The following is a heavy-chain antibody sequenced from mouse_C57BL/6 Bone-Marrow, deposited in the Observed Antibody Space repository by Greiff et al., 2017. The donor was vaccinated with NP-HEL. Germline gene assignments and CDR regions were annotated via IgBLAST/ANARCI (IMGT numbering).Heavy chain of an antibody. CDR2: INPYNGDT. V-gene: IGHV1-20*01. CDR3: ARGDIYYDYPYYAMDY. J-gene: IGHJ4*01. Sequence: EVKLVESGPELVKPGDSVKISCKASGYSFTGYFMNWVMQSHGKSLEWIGRINPYNGDTFYNQKFKGKATLTVDKSSSTAHMELRSLTSEDSAVYYCARGDIYYDYPYYAMDYWGQGTSVTVSS. CDR1: GYSFTGYF. D-gene: IGHD2-4*01.